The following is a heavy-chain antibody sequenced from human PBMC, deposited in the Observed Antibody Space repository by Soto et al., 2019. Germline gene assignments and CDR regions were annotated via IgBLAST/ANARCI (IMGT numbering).Heavy chain of an antibody. D-gene: IGHD5-12*01. J-gene: IGHJ4*02. CDR3: ARGQVAPYYFDY. Sequence: QVQLQESGPGLVKPSQTLSLTCTVSGGSISSGGYYWSWIRQHPGKGLEWIGYIYYSGSTYYKPSLKSRVTISVDTSKNQFSLNLSSVTAADTAVYYCARGQVAPYYFDYWGQGTLVTVSS. CDR1: GGSISSGGYY. CDR2: IYYSGST. V-gene: IGHV4-31*03.